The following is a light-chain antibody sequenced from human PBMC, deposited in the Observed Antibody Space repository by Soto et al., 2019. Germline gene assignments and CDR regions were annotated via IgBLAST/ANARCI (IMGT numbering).Light chain of an antibody. Sequence: DIQMTQSPSSLSASVGDRVTITCRASQSISSYLNWYQQKPGKAPKLLIYAASSLQSGVPSRFSGGGSGTEFTLTITSLQPADFATYYCQPRYSTQYRFGQATKLEIK. CDR2: AAS. V-gene: IGKV1-39*01. J-gene: IGKJ2*03. CDR1: QSISSY. CDR3: QPRYSTQYR.